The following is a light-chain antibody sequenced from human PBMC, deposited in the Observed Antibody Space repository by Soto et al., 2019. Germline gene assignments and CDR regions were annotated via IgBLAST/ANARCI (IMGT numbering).Light chain of an antibody. J-gene: IGKJ2*01. Sequence: EIVLTQSPGTLSLSPGEGATLSCRASQSVSSNHLAWYQQKPGQAPRLLIFGASSRASDIPDRFSRSGSGTDFSLTISRLEPEDFVVYYCQQYGSSPPYTFGQGTKLEIK. CDR2: GAS. V-gene: IGKV3-20*01. CDR3: QQYGSSPPYT. CDR1: QSVSSNH.